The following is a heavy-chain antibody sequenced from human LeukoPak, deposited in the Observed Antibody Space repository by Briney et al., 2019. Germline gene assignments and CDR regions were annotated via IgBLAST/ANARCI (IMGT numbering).Heavy chain of an antibody. CDR2: IRYDGSNK. CDR1: GFTFSSYG. V-gene: IGHV3-30*02. CDR3: AKDFFASSGPYYFDY. D-gene: IGHD3-22*01. J-gene: IGHJ4*02. Sequence: GGSLRLSCAASGFTFSSYGMHWVRQAPGKGLEWVAFIRYDGSNKYYADSVKGRFTISRDNSKNTLYLQMNSLRAEDTAVYYCAKDFFASSGPYYFDYWGQGTLVTVSS.